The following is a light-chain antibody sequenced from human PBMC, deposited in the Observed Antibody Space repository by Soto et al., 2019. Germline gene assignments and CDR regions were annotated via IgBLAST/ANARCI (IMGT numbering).Light chain of an antibody. J-gene: IGKJ4*01. CDR2: GAS. CDR1: QSVSSS. V-gene: IGKV3-15*01. CDR3: QQYHHWPLT. Sequence: EILITQSPATLSVSLGERATLSCGASQSVSSSLAWYQQKPGQAPRLLISGASTRATGIPARFTGSGSGTEFTLTISSLQSEDFAVYYCQQYHHWPLTFGGGTKVEIK.